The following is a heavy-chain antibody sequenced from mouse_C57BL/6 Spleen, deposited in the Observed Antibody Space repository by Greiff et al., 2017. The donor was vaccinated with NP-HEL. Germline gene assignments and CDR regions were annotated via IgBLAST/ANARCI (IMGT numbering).Heavy chain of an antibody. CDR1: GYTFTSYW. D-gene: IGHD3-1*01. Sequence: QVQLQQSGAELVKPGASVKLSCKASGYTFTSYWMQWVKQRPGQGLEWIGEIDPSDSYTNYNQKFKGKATLTVDTSSSTAYMQLSSLTSEDSAVYYCARKGRVLFDYWGQGTTLTVSS. J-gene: IGHJ2*01. V-gene: IGHV1-50*01. CDR2: IDPSDSYT. CDR3: ARKGRVLFDY.